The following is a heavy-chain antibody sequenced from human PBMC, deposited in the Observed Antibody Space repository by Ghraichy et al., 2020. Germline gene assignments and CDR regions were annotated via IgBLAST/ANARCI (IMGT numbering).Heavy chain of an antibody. V-gene: IGHV4-34*01. D-gene: IGHD2-15*01. CDR3: ARGLISLRPRILGGRFDP. CDR2: INHSGST. J-gene: IGHJ5*02. Sequence: SETLSLTCAVYGGSFSGYYWSWIRQPPGKGLEWIGEINHSGSTNYNPSLKSRVTISVDTSKNQFSLKLSSVTAADTAVYYCARGLISLRPRILGGRFDPWGQGTLVTVSS. CDR1: GGSFSGYY.